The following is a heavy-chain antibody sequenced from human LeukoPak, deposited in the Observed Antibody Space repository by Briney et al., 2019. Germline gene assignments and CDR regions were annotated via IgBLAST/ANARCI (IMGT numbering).Heavy chain of an antibody. CDR2: IYSGGST. J-gene: IGHJ4*02. CDR3: ARGSDYFDY. CDR1: GFTFSSYA. Sequence: GGSLRLSCAASGFTFSSYAMSWVRQAPGKGLEWVSVIYSGGSTYYADSVKGRFTISRDNSKNTLYLQMNSLRAEDTAVYYCARGSDYFDYWGQGTLVTVSS. V-gene: IGHV3-53*01.